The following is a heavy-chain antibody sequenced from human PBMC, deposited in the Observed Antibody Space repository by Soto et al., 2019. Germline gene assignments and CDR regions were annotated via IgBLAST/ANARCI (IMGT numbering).Heavy chain of an antibody. CDR1: GGSISIGDYY. Sequence: SETLSLTCSVSGGSISIGDYYWSWIRQPPGKGLEWIGYIYYSGSTYFNPSLRGRTTISGDTSKNQFSLRLSSVTAADTAVYYCARSPAYYSGSGPYLTLFDPWGLGTLVTVSS. V-gene: IGHV4-30-4*01. CDR3: ARSPAYYSGSGPYLTLFDP. D-gene: IGHD3-10*01. CDR2: IYYSGST. J-gene: IGHJ5*02.